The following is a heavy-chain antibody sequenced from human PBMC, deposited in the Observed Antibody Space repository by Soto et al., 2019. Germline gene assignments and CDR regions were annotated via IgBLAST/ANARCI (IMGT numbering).Heavy chain of an antibody. J-gene: IGHJ5*02. CDR2: IYPGDSDT. V-gene: IGHV5-51*01. D-gene: IGHD5-18*01. Sequence: PGESLKISCKGSGYSFTSYWIGWVRQMPGKGLEWMGIIYPGDSDTRYSPSFQGQVTISADKSISTAYLQWSSLKASDTAMYYCARSDRVQLWLSWFDPWGQGTLVTVSS. CDR1: GYSFTSYW. CDR3: ARSDRVQLWLSWFDP.